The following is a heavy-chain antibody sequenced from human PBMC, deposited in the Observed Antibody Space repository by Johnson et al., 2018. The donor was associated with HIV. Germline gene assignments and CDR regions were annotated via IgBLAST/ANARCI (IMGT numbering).Heavy chain of an antibody. V-gene: IGHV3-7*03. CDR2: IKQDGSKE. D-gene: IGHD1-26*01. Sequence: MLLVESGGGVVQPGRSLRLSCAASGFTFSSYWMSWVRQAPGKGLEWVANIKQDGSKEYYVDSVKGRFTISRDNAKNSLYLKMNSRRAEDTAVYYCARDRSMGSYYVSDAFDIWGQGTMVTVSS. CDR3: ARDRSMGSYYVSDAFDI. J-gene: IGHJ3*02. CDR1: GFTFSSYW.